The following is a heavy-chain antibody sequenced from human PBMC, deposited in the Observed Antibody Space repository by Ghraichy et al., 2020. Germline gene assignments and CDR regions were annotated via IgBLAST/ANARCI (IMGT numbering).Heavy chain of an antibody. D-gene: IGHD4-23*01. CDR1: GFILSNNQ. J-gene: IGHJ4*02. V-gene: IGHV3-53*01. CDR3: AKGGNSPDY. CDR2: IYAGGTT. Sequence: GGSLRLSCAASGFILSNNQMTWVRQPPGKGLEWVSVIYAGGTTYYADSVKGRFTISRDDSKNTLYLQMNSLRAEDTAVYYCAKGGNSPDYWGQGTLVTVSS.